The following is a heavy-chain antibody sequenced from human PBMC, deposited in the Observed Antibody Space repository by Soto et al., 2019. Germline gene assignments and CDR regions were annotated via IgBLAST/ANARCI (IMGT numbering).Heavy chain of an antibody. J-gene: IGHJ6*02. CDR1: GFTFSSYA. CDR2: ISYDGSNK. D-gene: IGHD6-19*01. V-gene: IGHV3-30-3*01. Sequence: LRLSCTASGFTFSSYAMHWVRQAPGKGLEWVAVISYDGSNKYYADSVKGRFTISRDNSKNTLYLQMNSLRTEDTAVYYCARDRAGYSSGWYYYYGMDVWGQGTTVTVSS. CDR3: ARDRAGYSSGWYYYYGMDV.